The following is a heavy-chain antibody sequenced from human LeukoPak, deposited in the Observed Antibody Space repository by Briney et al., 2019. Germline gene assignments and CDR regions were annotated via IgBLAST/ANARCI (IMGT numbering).Heavy chain of an antibody. CDR1: GVTFSCYS. Sequence: GGSLRLSCAASGVTFSCYSMNWVRQAPGKGLEWVSYISSSSSTIYYADSVKGRFTISRDNAKNSLYLQMNSLRAEDTAVYYCARDYEWLRFWGQGTLVTVSS. CDR3: ARDYEWLRF. V-gene: IGHV3-48*04. J-gene: IGHJ4*02. D-gene: IGHD5-12*01. CDR2: ISSSSSTI.